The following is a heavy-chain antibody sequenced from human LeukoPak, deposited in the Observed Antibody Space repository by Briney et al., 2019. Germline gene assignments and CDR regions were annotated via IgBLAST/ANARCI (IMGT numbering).Heavy chain of an antibody. V-gene: IGHV1-46*01. CDR1: GYTFTSYY. CDR3: ARTYCGGDCYPRGDDY. Sequence: ASVKVSCKASGYTFTSYYMHWVRQAPGQGLEWMGIINPSGGSTSYAQKFQGRVTMTTDTSTSTAYMELRSLRSDDTAVYYCARTYCGGDCYPRGDDYWGQGTLVTVSS. CDR2: INPSGGST. J-gene: IGHJ4*02. D-gene: IGHD2-21*02.